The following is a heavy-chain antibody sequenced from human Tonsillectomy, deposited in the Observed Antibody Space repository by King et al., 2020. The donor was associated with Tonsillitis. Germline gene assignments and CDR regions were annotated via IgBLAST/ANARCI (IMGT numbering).Heavy chain of an antibody. V-gene: IGHV2-5*02. CDR2: IYWDDDK. CDR1: GFSLSTSGVG. J-gene: IGHJ4*02. D-gene: IGHD6-13*01. CDR3: VRRQRGYAAAGPALDY. Sequence: TLKESGPKLVKPTQTLTLNCTFSGFSLSTSGVGVGWIRQPPGKALEWLALIYWDDDKRYSPSLQSRLTITKDTSKNQLVLTMTNMDPVDTATYYCVRRQRGYAAAGPALDYWGQGTLVTVSS.